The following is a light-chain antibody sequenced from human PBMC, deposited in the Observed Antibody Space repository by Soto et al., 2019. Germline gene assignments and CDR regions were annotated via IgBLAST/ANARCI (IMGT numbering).Light chain of an antibody. CDR3: SSYTSGSML. V-gene: IGLV2-14*03. CDR2: EVT. Sequence: QSALAQPASVSGSPGQSITISCTGTDSDIGSYKYVSWYQQPPGKAPKLILYEVTNRPSGVSDRFSGSKSANTASLTISGLQAEDEADYYFSSYTSGSMLFGGGTKLTVL. J-gene: IGLJ3*02. CDR1: DSDIGSYKY.